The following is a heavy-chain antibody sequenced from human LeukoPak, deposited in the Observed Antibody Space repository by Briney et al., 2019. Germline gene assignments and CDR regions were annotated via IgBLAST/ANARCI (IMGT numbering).Heavy chain of an antibody. CDR2: ISYDGSNK. CDR1: GFTFSSYG. Sequence: PGRSLRLSCAASGFTFSSYGMHWVRQAPGKGLEWVAVISYDGSNKYHADSVKGRFTISRDNSKSTLYLQMNSLRPEDTAVYYCARGSSFDYWGQGTLVTVSS. D-gene: IGHD6-13*01. V-gene: IGHV3-30*03. J-gene: IGHJ4*02. CDR3: ARGSSFDY.